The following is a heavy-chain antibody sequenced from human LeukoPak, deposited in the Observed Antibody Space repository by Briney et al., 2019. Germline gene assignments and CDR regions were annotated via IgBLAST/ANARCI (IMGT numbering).Heavy chain of an antibody. CDR1: GYTFTSYG. V-gene: IGHV1-18*01. CDR3: ARSADCSSTSCYTDAFDI. D-gene: IGHD2-2*02. CDR2: ISAYNGNT. Sequence: ASVKVSCKASGYTFTSYGISWVRQAPVQGLEWMGWISAYNGNTNYAQKLQGRVTMTTDTSTSTAYMELRSLRSDDTAVYYCARSADCSSTSCYTDAFDIWGQGTMVTVSS. J-gene: IGHJ3*02.